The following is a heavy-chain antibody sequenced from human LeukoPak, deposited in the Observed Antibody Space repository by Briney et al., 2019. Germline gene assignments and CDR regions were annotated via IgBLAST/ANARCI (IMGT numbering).Heavy chain of an antibody. Sequence: EPGGSLRLSCAASGFTFSSYSMNWVRQAPGKGLEWVSSISSSSSYIYYADSVKGRFTISRDNAKNSLYLQMNSLRAEDTAVYYCARDQGGIVGATNYYYGMDVWGQGTTVTVSS. V-gene: IGHV3-21*01. D-gene: IGHD1-26*01. CDR2: ISSSSSYI. CDR1: GFTFSSYS. J-gene: IGHJ6*02. CDR3: ARDQGGIVGATNYYYGMDV.